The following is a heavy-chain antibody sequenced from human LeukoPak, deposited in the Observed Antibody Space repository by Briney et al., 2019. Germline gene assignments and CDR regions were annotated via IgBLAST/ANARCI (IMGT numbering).Heavy chain of an antibody. CDR3: ARVQVADIAAAGTVWFDP. V-gene: IGHV4-34*01. CDR1: GGSFSGYY. D-gene: IGHD6-13*01. Sequence: SETLSLTCAVYGGSFSGYYWSWIRQPPGKGLEWIGEINHSGSTNYNPSLKSRVTMSVDTSKNQFSLKLSSVTAADTAVYYCARVQVADIAAAGTVWFDPWGQGTLVTVSS. J-gene: IGHJ5*02. CDR2: INHSGST.